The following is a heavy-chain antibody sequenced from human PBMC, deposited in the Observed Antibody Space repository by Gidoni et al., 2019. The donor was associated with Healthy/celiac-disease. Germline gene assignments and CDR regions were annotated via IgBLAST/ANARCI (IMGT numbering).Heavy chain of an antibody. V-gene: IGHV6-1*01. D-gene: IGHD2-21*02. J-gene: IGHJ2*01. CDR2: TYYRSKWYN. CDR3: AREGGNSYWYFDL. CDR1: GDSVSPNSTA. Sequence: HVQLQQSGPGLVKPSQTLSLTCAISGDSVSPNSTAGNWIRQSPSRGLEWLGRTYYRSKWYNDYAVSVRSRITINPDTSKNHCSLQLNSVTPEDTAVYYCAREGGNSYWYFDLWGRGTLVTVSS.